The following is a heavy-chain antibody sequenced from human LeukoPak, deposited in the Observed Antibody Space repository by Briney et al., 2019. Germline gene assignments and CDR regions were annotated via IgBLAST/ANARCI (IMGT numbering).Heavy chain of an antibody. CDR3: ARDGGSYFDY. D-gene: IGHD1-26*01. J-gene: IGHJ4*02. CDR1: EFTFSSYA. Sequence: PGGSLRLSCAASEFTFSSYAMHWVRQAPGKGLEWVAVISYDGSNKYYADSVKGRFTISRDNSKNTLYPQMNSLRAEDTAVYYCARDGGSYFDYWGQGTLVTVSS. V-gene: IGHV3-30-3*01. CDR2: ISYDGSNK.